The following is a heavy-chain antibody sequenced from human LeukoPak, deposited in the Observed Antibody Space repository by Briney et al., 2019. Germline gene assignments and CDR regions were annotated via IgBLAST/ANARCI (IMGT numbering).Heavy chain of an antibody. CDR3: ASTLRFLPYRRFDY. CDR2: TYQSGSGSS. J-gene: IGHJ4*02. CDR1: GGSIISSNYY. V-gene: IGHV4-39*01. D-gene: IGHD3-3*01. Sequence: PSETLSLTCSVSGGSIISSNYYWGWIRQPPGKGLEWIGSTYQSGSGSSYYNPSLKSRVTISGDTSKNQFFLRLSSVTAADTAVYYCASTLRFLPYRRFDYWGQGTLVTVPS.